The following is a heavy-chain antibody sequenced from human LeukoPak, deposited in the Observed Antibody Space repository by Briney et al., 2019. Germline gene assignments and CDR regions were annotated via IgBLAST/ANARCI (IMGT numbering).Heavy chain of an antibody. CDR2: IYYSGST. CDR1: GGSISSYY. CDR3: ARNSCPSGTCYDNRGYFDY. D-gene: IGHD2-15*01. V-gene: IGHV4-59*08. J-gene: IGHJ4*02. Sequence: SETLSLTCAVYGGSISSYYWSWIRQPPGKGLEWIGYIYYSGSTNYNPSLKSRVTISVDTSKNQFSLKLSSVTAADTAVYYCARNSCPSGTCYDNRGYFDYWGQGTLVTVSS.